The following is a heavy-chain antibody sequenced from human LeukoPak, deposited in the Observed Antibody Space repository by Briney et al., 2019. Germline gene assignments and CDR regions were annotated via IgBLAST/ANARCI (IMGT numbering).Heavy chain of an antibody. V-gene: IGHV1-2*02. CDR2: ISPNNGGT. CDR1: GYTFTAYY. D-gene: IGHD3-10*01. Sequence: ASVTVSCKTSGYTFTAYYTLWVRQAPGQGPEWMGWISPNNGGTNYAQKFQGRVTMTRDTSISAAYMELSRLRSDDTAVYYCARVGGFGELSWGQGTLVTVSS. CDR3: ARVGGFGELS. J-gene: IGHJ4*02.